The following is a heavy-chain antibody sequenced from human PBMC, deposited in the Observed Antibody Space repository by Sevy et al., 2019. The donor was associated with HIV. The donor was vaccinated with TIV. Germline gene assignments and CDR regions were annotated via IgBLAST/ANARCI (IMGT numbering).Heavy chain of an antibody. CDR3: ARAGRVIYCTGENCYDY. D-gene: IGHD2-8*02. CDR1: GFSFSDYY. CDR2: ISNTNRTI. J-gene: IGHJ4*02. V-gene: IGHV3-11*01. Sequence: GGSLRLSCATSGFSFSDYYMIWMRQAPGKGPEWVSYISNTNRTIYYADSVKGRFTISRDNAKKSLHLQMNSLRAEDTAVYYCARAGRVIYCTGENCYDYWGQGTLVTVSS.